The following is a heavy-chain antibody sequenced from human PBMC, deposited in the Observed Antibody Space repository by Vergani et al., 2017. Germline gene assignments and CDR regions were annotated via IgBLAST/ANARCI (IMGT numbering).Heavy chain of an antibody. CDR3: ARATGILTATFDL. Sequence: QVQLVQSGAEVKKPGSSVKVSCKASGGTFSSYAISWVRQAPGQGLEWMGRIIPLFGAANYAQKFQGRVTFTADESTSTAYMDLSSLRSEHTAVYYCARATGILTATFDLWGQGTLVTVSS. V-gene: IGHV1-69*13. CDR1: GGTFSSYA. J-gene: IGHJ4*02. D-gene: IGHD3-9*01. CDR2: IIPLFGAA.